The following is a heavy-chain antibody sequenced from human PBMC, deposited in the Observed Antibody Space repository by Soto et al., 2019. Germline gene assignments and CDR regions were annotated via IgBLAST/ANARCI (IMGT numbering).Heavy chain of an antibody. J-gene: IGHJ6*02. CDR2: MNPNSGNT. Sequence: GASVKVSCKASGYTFTSYDINWVRQATGQGLEWMGWMNPNSGNTGYAQKFQGRVTMTRSTSISTAYMELSSLRSEDTAVYYCARAGLDIVVVPAACMDVWGQGTTVTVSS. CDR3: ARAGLDIVVVPAACMDV. CDR1: GYTFTSYD. D-gene: IGHD2-2*03. V-gene: IGHV1-8*01.